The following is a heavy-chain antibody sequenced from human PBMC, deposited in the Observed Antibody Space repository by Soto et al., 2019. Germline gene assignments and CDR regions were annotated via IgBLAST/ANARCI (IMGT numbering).Heavy chain of an antibody. D-gene: IGHD2-15*01. CDR1: GGTFSSYT. J-gene: IGHJ6*03. Sequence: QVQLVQSGAEVKKPGSSVKVSCKASGGTFSSYTISWVRQAPGQGLEWMGRIIPILGIANYAQKFQGRVTITADKSTSTAYMELSSLRSEDTAVYYCSRSLYCSGGSCYYYYSYMDVWGKGPTVTVSS. CDR3: SRSLYCSGGSCYYYYSYMDV. V-gene: IGHV1-69*02. CDR2: IIPILGIA.